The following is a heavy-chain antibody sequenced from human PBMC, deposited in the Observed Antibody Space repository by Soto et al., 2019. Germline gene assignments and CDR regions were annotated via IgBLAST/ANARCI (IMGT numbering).Heavy chain of an antibody. CDR1: GDSITTTTYY. V-gene: IGHV4-39*01. D-gene: IGHD6-13*01. CDR2: IYLGGTT. Sequence: LQLQESGPGLVKPSGTLSLTCSVSGDSITTTTYYWGWIRQPPGKGLEWIASIYLGGTTYYNPSLKSRVTISADASTNHFSLELNAVTAADTAVYYCGRHYLGTAHSRLHVWGQGTLVTVSS. J-gene: IGHJ4*02. CDR3: GRHYLGTAHSRLHV.